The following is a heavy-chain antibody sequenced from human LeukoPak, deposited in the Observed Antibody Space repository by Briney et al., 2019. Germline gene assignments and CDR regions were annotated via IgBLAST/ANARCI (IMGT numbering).Heavy chain of an antibody. J-gene: IGHJ5*02. CDR1: GYRFTSYG. CDR2: ISAYNGNT. D-gene: IGHD2-15*01. V-gene: IGHV1-18*01. CDR3: ARGGYWSGGNFFSNVNWFDP. Sequence: GASVKVSCKATGYRFTSYGITWVRQAPGQGLEWMGWISAYNGNTNYAQKLQGRVTLTTDTSTSTAYMELRSLRSDDTAVYYCARGGYWSGGNFFSNVNWFDPWGQGTLVTVSS.